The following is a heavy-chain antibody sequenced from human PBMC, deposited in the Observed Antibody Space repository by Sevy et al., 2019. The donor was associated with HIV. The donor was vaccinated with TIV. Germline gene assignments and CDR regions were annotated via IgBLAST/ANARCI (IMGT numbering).Heavy chain of an antibody. CDR3: ARHQDIVLMVYDKRGAFDI. J-gene: IGHJ3*02. D-gene: IGHD2-8*01. Sequence: GESLKISCKGSGYSFTSYWIGWVRQMPGKGLEWMGIIYPGDSDTRYSPSFQGQVTISADKSISTAYLQWSSLKASDTAMYYCARHQDIVLMVYDKRGAFDIWGQGTMVTVSS. CDR2: IYPGDSDT. CDR1: GYSFTSYW. V-gene: IGHV5-51*01.